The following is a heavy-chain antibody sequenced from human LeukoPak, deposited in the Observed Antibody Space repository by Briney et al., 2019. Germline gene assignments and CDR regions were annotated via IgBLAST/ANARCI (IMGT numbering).Heavy chain of an antibody. V-gene: IGHV1-46*01. CDR2: INPSGGST. J-gene: IGHJ5*02. Sequence: GASVKVSCKASGGTFSSYAISWVRQAPGQGLEWMGIINPSGGSTSYAQKFQGRVTMTRDTSTSTVYMELSSLRSEDTAVYYCARENNYWFDPWGQGTLVTVSS. CDR3: ARENNYWFDP. D-gene: IGHD1-20*01. CDR1: GGTFSSYA.